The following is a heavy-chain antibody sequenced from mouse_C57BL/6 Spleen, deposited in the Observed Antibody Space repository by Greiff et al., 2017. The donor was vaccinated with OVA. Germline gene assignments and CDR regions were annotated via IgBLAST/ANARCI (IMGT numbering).Heavy chain of an antibody. J-gene: IGHJ1*03. CDR2: IYPGDGDT. Sequence: VQLQQSGPELVKPGASVKISCKASGYAFSSSWMNWVKQRPGKGLEWIGRIYPGDGDTNYNGKFKGKATLTADKSSSTAYMQLSSLTSEDSAVYFCARLYYGSSYVPGWYFDVWGTGTTVTVSS. D-gene: IGHD1-1*01. CDR1: GYAFSSSW. V-gene: IGHV1-82*01. CDR3: ARLYYGSSYVPGWYFDV.